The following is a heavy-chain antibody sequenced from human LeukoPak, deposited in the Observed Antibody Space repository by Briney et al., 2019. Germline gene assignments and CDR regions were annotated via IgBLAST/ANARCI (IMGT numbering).Heavy chain of an antibody. V-gene: IGHV1-46*01. J-gene: IGHJ6*03. D-gene: IGHD3-3*01. CDR1: GYTFSTYY. Sequence: GASVTVSCKASGYTFSTYYIHWVRQAPGQGLEWMGIVNPSGGSTDYAQKFQGRVTMTRDMSTSTVYMELSSLRSEDTAVYYCARGRRGDDFWSGYWNYYYYYMDVWGKGTTVTVSS. CDR3: ARGRRGDDFWSGYWNYYYYYMDV. CDR2: VNPSGGST.